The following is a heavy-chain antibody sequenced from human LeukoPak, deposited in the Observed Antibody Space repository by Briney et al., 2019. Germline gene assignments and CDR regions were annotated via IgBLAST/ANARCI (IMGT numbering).Heavy chain of an antibody. CDR2: INPNSGGT. CDR1: GYTFTGYY. V-gene: IGHV1-2*02. J-gene: IGHJ4*02. CDR3: ARDLNRETYYFDY. D-gene: IGHD1-26*01. Sequence: GASVKVSCKASGYTFTGYYMHWVRQAPGQGLEWMGWINPNSGGTNYAQKFQGRVTMTRDTSISTAYMELSRLRSDDTAVYYCARDLNRETYYFDYWGQGTLVTVSS.